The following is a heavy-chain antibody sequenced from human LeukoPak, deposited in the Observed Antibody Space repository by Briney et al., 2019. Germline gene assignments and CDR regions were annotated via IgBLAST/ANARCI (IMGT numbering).Heavy chain of an antibody. CDR3: AIMHGYYDGSGFWVQ. D-gene: IGHD3-22*01. J-gene: IGHJ4*02. V-gene: IGHV3-23*01. CDR2: ISPSGDRT. Sequence: PGGSLRLSCAASGFTFSSYAMSWVRQAPGKGLEWVSFISPSGDRTSNADSVEGRFTISRDNTRNTLYLQMNSLRDEDTGVNYCAIMHGYYDGSGFWVQWGQGTLVTVSS. CDR1: GFTFSSYA.